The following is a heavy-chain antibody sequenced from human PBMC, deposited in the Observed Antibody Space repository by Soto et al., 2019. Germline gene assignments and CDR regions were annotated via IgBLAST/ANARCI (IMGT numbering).Heavy chain of an antibody. V-gene: IGHV3-21*01. CDR1: GFTFSSYS. Sequence: GGSLRLSCAASGFTFSSYSMNWVRQAPGKGLEWVSSISSSSSYIYYADSVKGRFTISRGNAKNSLYLQMNSLRAEDTAVYYCARDRFIRNPKSWFGELSRGYGMDVWGQGTTVTVSS. J-gene: IGHJ6*02. CDR3: ARDRFIRNPKSWFGELSRGYGMDV. D-gene: IGHD3-10*01. CDR2: ISSSSSYI.